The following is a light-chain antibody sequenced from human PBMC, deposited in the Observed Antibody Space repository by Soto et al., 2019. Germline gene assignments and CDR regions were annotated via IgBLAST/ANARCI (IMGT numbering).Light chain of an antibody. V-gene: IGKV3-20*01. J-gene: IGKJ2*01. CDR2: GAS. CDR1: QSVSSSY. Sequence: EIVLTQSPGTLSLSPGERATLSCRASQSVSSSYLAWYQQKPGQAPRLLIYGASSRATGILDRFSGSGSGTDFTLTISRLEPEDFAVYYCQQYGSSGRYTFGQGTKLEIK. CDR3: QQYGSSGRYT.